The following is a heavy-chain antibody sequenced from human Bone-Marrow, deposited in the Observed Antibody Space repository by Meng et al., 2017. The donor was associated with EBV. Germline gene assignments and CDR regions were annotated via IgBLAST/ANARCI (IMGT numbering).Heavy chain of an antibody. J-gene: IGHJ4*02. CDR3: ARAKAAAAGTLIDY. D-gene: IGHD6-13*01. CDR1: GYTFTGYY. V-gene: IGHV1-2*06. CDR2: INPNSGDT. Sequence: QVQLVPSGAEVKKPGASVKGSCKASGYTFTGYYMHWVRQAPGQGLEWMGRINPNSGDTNYAQKFQGRVTMTRDTSISTAYMELSRLRSDDTAVYYCARAKAAAAGTLIDYWGQGTLVTVSS.